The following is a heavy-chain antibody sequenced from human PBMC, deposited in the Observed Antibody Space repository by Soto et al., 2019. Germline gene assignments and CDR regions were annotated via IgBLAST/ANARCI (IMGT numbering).Heavy chain of an antibody. CDR1: GGTLSDHG. CDR2: TIPVFNTA. Sequence: QVQLEQSGAEVKKPGSSVKISCKASGGTLSDHGVSWLRQAPGQGLEWVGGTIPVFNTAKYAPKFRGRVTIAADKSTNIAYMELGGLRSDDTAFYYCARGVYGSGNYYTGPSAFDIWGQGTLVIVSS. CDR3: ARGVYGSGNYYTGPSAFDI. V-gene: IGHV1-69*06. D-gene: IGHD3-10*01. J-gene: IGHJ3*02.